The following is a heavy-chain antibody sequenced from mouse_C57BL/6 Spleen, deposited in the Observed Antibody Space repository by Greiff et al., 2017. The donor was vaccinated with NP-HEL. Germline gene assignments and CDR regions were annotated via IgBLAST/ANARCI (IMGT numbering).Heavy chain of an antibody. CDR3: ARSDYGVFAY. V-gene: IGHV1-81*01. J-gene: IGHJ3*01. CDR1: GYTFTSYG. CDR2: IYPRSGNT. Sequence: VQLQQSGAELARPGASVKLSCKASGYTFTSYGISWVKQRTGQGLEWIGEIYPRSGNTYYNEKFKGKATLTADKSSSTAYMELRSLTSEDSAVYFCARSDYGVFAYWGQGTLVTVSA. D-gene: IGHD1-1*02.